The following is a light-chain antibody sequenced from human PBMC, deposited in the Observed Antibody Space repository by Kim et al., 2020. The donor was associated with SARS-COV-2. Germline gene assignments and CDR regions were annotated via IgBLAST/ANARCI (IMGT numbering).Light chain of an antibody. V-gene: IGKV3-15*01. CDR3: QQYKNWVT. CDR1: QNVSDN. J-gene: IGKJ4*01. CDR2: GAS. Sequence: SVSPGERVTLSCRARQNVSDNLAWYQQTLGQAPRLLIFGASTRATGIPARFSGSGSGTEFTLTISSLQSEDFGVYYCQQYKNWVTFGGGTKVDIK.